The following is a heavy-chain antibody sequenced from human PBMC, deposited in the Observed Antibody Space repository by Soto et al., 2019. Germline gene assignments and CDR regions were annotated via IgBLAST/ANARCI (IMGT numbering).Heavy chain of an antibody. V-gene: IGHV4-34*01. J-gene: IGHJ5*02. D-gene: IGHD3-3*01. CDR2: IDHSGYT. CDR1: GGSFSGYY. Sequence: SLTCAVYGGSFSGYYWNWIRQPPGKGLEWIGEIDHSGYTNYNPSLKGRVTISVDTSKNQFSLRLTSVTAADTAVYYCARVRDWFDPWGQGTLVTVSS. CDR3: ARVRDWFDP.